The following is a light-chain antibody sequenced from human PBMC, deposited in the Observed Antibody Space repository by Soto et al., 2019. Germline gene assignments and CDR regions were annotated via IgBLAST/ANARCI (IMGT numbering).Light chain of an antibody. V-gene: IGLV1-44*01. J-gene: IGLJ1*01. CDR1: SSNIGGNT. Sequence: QSVLTQPPSASGTPGQRVTISCSGSSSNIGGNTLNWYQQLPGTAPKLLIYSNNHRPSGVPDRFSGSKSGTSASLAISGLQSEDEAEYYCAAWDDSLNGYVFGTGTKVTVL. CDR2: SNN. CDR3: AAWDDSLNGYV.